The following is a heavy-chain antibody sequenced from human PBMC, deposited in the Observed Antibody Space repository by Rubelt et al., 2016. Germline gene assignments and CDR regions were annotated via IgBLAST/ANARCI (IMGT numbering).Heavy chain of an antibody. CDR1: GYSFTSYA. V-gene: IGHV7-4-1*02. D-gene: IGHD2-21*01. J-gene: IGHJ4*02. CDR2: LNTNTGNP. Sequence: QVQLVQSGSELKKPGASVIISCEASGYSFTSYAMCWVRQAPGQGLEWMGWLNTNTGNPTYAQGFTGLFVFSLETSCSTGYLQISSLEAEETAVYYCAIGDVVDYWGQGTRVTVSA. CDR3: AIGDVVDY.